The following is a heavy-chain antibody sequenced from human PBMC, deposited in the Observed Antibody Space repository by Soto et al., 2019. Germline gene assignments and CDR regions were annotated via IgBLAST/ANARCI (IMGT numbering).Heavy chain of an antibody. CDR2: ISSGGGST. CDR1: GFTFSIYA. J-gene: IGHJ5*02. V-gene: IGHV3-23*01. D-gene: IGHD6-6*01. Sequence: EVQLLESGGGLVQPGGSLRLSCAASGFTFSIYAMSWVRQAPGEGLEWVSAISSGGGSTYYADSVKGRFTISRDNSKNTPYLQMNSLRAEDTAVYYCAKAGYTSSTRAGGYWFDPWGQGTLVTVSS. CDR3: AKAGYTSSTRAGGYWFDP.